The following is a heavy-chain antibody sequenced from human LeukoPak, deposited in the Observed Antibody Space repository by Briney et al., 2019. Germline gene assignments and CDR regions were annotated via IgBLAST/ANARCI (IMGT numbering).Heavy chain of an antibody. CDR1: GGTFSSYA. Sequence: GASVKVSCKASGGTFSSYAISWVRQAPGQGLEWMGGIIPIFGTANYAQKFQGRVTVTTDESTSTAYMELCSLRSEDTAVYYCASTYYYDSSGAPMGGYFQHWGQGTLVTVSS. J-gene: IGHJ1*01. D-gene: IGHD3-22*01. CDR2: IIPIFGTA. V-gene: IGHV1-69*05. CDR3: ASTYYYDSSGAPMGGYFQH.